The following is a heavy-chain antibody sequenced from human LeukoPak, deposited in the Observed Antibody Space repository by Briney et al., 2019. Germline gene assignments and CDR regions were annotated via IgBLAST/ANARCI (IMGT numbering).Heavy chain of an antibody. Sequence: GASVKVSCKASGGTFSSYAISWVRQAPGQGLEWMGGIIPIFGTANYAQKFQGRVTITTDESTSTAYTELSSLRSEDTAVYYCASMDIVVVPAAMSAFDIWGQGTMVTVSS. CDR3: ASMDIVVVPAAMSAFDI. V-gene: IGHV1-69*05. CDR2: IIPIFGTA. D-gene: IGHD2-2*03. J-gene: IGHJ3*02. CDR1: GGTFSSYA.